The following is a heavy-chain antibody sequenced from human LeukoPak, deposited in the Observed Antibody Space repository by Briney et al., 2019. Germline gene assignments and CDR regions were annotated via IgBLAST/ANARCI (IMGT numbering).Heavy chain of an antibody. J-gene: IGHJ3*02. CDR1: GGSISSGGYY. V-gene: IGHV4-31*03. CDR2: IYYSGST. Sequence: SQTLSLTCTVSGGSISSGGYYWSWIRQHPGKGLEWIGYIYYSGSTYYNPSLKSRVTISVDTSKNQFSLKLSSVTAADTAVYYCAREFYYDSSGYYYGLEDAFDIWSQGTMVTVSS. CDR3: AREFYYDSSGYYYGLEDAFDI. D-gene: IGHD3-22*01.